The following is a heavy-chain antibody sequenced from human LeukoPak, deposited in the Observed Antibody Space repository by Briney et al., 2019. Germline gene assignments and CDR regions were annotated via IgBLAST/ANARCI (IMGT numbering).Heavy chain of an antibody. J-gene: IGHJ6*03. CDR1: GFTFSSYW. V-gene: IGHV3-7*03. Sequence: GSLRLSCAASGFTFSSYWMSWVRQAPGKGLEWVANIKEDGSEKYYVDSVKGRFTISRDNSKNTLYLQMNSLRAEDTAVYYCVKGPAYYYMAVWGKGTTVSVSS. CDR2: IKEDGSEK. CDR3: VKGPAYYYMAV.